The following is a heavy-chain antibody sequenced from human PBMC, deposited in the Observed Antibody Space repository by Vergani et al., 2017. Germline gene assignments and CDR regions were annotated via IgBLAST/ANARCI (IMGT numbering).Heavy chain of an antibody. J-gene: IGHJ6*03. CDR2: IYSGGSST. CDR1: GFTFSSYA. V-gene: IGHV3-23*03. CDR3: AREGVGYCSSTSCPGSMDV. D-gene: IGHD2-2*01. Sequence: EVQLLESGGGLVQPGGSLRLSCAASGFTFSSYAMSWVRQAPGKGLEWVSVIYSGGSSTYYADSVKGRFTISRDNAKNSLYLQMNSLRAEDTAVYYCAREGVGYCSSTSCPGSMDVWGKGTTVTVSS.